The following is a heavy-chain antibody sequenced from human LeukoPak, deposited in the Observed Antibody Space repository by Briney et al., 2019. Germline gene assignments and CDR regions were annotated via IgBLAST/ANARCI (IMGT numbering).Heavy chain of an antibody. Sequence: GGSLRLSCAASGFTFSSYAMSWVRQAPGKGLEWVSAISGSGGSTYYADSVKGRFTISRDNSKNTLYLQMNSLRAEDTAVYYCAKAYYYDSSGYYPPTSVDYWGQGTLVTVSS. CDR2: ISGSGGST. CDR3: AKAYYYDSSGYYPPTSVDY. CDR1: GFTFSSYA. J-gene: IGHJ4*02. V-gene: IGHV3-23*01. D-gene: IGHD3-22*01.